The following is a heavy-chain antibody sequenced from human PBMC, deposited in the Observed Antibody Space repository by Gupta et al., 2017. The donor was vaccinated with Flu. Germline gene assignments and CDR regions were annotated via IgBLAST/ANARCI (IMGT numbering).Heavy chain of an antibody. J-gene: IGHJ4*02. V-gene: IGHV3-72*01. Sequence: WVRQAPGKGLEWVARSRNKANGYSTEYAASVRGRFTISRDDLKNSLYLQMNSLKTEDTALYFWVRGSRSFDFWGQGTLVTGSS. CDR3: VRGSRSFDF. CDR2: SRNKANGYST.